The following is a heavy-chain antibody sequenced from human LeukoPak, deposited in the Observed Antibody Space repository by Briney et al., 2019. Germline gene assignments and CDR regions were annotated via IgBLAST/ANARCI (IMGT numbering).Heavy chain of an antibody. V-gene: IGHV4-39*01. CDR3: ASYDSSGYYLPHFGD. CDR2: IYYSGST. D-gene: IGHD3-22*01. CDR1: GGSISSSSYY. Sequence: SETLSLTCTVSGGSISSSSYYWGWIRQPPGKGLEWIGSIYYSGSTYYNPSLKSRVTISVDTSKNQFSLKLSSVTAADTAVYYCASYDSSGYYLPHFGDWGQGTLVTVSS. J-gene: IGHJ4*02.